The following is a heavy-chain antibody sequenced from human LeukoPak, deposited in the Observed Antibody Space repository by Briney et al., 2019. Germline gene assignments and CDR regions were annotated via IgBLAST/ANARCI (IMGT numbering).Heavy chain of an antibody. D-gene: IGHD3-9*01. CDR1: GFTFSSYW. V-gene: IGHV3-74*01. CDR2: INSDGSST. Sequence: GGSLRLSCAASGFTFSSYWMHWVRQAPGKGLVWVSRINSDGSSTRYADSVKGRFTISRDNAKNTLYLQMNSLRAEDTAVYYCARGDILTGWGYYYMDVWGKGTTVTISS. J-gene: IGHJ6*03. CDR3: ARGDILTGWGYYYMDV.